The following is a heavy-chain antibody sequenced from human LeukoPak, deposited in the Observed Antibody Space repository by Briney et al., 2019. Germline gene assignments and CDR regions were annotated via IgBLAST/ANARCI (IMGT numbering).Heavy chain of an antibody. Sequence: PSETLSLTCTVSGDSISSTTYWWGWIRQSPGNGLESIGSMPYVGITSYNPSLKSRVTMSVDTSASQFSLKLPSVTAADTAVYYCAVLLYRHYHWFDSWGRGTLVSVSS. CDR3: AVLLYRHYHWFDS. CDR2: MPYVGIT. J-gene: IGHJ5*01. CDR1: GDSISSTTYW. V-gene: IGHV4-39*01. D-gene: IGHD3-16*02.